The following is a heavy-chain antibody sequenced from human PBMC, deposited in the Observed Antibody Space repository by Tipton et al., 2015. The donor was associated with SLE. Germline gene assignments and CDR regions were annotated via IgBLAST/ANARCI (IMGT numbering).Heavy chain of an antibody. D-gene: IGHD6-19*01. V-gene: IGHV4-59*11. CDR1: GGSISSHY. CDR2: IYYSGST. Sequence: TLSLTCTVSGGSISSHYWSWIRQPPGKGLEWIGYIYYSGSTNYNPSLKSRVTISVDTSKNQFSLKLSSVTAADTAVYYCASGGWYYFDFWGQGTLVTVSS. CDR3: ASGGWYYFDF. J-gene: IGHJ4*02.